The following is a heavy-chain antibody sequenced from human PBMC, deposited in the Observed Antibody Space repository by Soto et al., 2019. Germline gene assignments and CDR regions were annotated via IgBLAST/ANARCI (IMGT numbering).Heavy chain of an antibody. V-gene: IGHV4-34*01. Sequence: QVQLQQWGAGLFKPSETLSLTCAVYGGSLNSYYWSWIRQPPGKGLEWIGEINYSGSTNYNPSLKSPVTISVDTSKTQFSLELSSGTAADTAVYYCARGHKQQLVRSGGWFDRWGQGTMVTVSS. CDR1: GGSLNSYY. CDR3: ARGHKQQLVRSGGWFDR. CDR2: INYSGST. J-gene: IGHJ5*02. D-gene: IGHD6-13*01.